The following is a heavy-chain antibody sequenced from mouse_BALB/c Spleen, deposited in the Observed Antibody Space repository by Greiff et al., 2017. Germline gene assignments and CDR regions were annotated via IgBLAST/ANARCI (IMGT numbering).Heavy chain of an antibody. V-gene: IGHV1-5*01. J-gene: IGHJ4*01. CDR3: TRRYGYIYAMDY. D-gene: IGHD1-2*01. Sequence: EVQLQQSGTVLARPGASVKMSCKASGYTFTSYWMHWVKQRPGQGLEWIGAIYPGNSDTSYNQKFKGKAKLTAVTSTSTAYMELSSLTNEDSAVYYCTRRYGYIYAMDYWGQGTSVTVSS. CDR2: IYPGNSDT. CDR1: GYTFTSYW.